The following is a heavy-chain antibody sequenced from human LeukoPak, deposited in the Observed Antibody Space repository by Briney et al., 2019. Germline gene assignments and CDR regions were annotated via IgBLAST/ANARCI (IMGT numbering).Heavy chain of an antibody. CDR3: VRVSYFTDGGGYYLFDL. J-gene: IGHJ4*02. V-gene: IGHV1-2*02. CDR2: VNPNSGGA. Sequence: ASVKVSCKASGYRYTGYFMHWVRQGPGQGLEWMGYVNPNSGGANYAQSFQGRVTLTTVTSATTTYMELASLTSDDTAVYYCVRVSYFTDGGGYYLFDLWGQGTLVTVSS. CDR1: GYRYTGYF. D-gene: IGHD3-22*01.